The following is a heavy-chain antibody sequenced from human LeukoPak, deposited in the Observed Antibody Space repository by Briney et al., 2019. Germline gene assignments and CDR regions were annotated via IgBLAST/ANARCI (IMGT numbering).Heavy chain of an antibody. CDR2: IFYSGGT. J-gene: IGHJ3*02. V-gene: IGHV4-39*07. CDR1: SGSISTSNYY. Sequence: SETLSLTCTVSSGSISTSNYYWGWVRQPPGKALEWFVNIFYSGGTYYSPSLQGRITISLSTSRNQFSLKLSSVTAADTSLYSCARRGDIWGQGRMVTVSS. CDR3: ARRGDI. D-gene: IGHD3-16*01.